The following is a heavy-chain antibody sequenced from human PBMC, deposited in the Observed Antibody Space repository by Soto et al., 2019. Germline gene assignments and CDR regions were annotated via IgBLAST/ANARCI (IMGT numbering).Heavy chain of an antibody. CDR3: ARDSYYYYGMDV. Sequence: SETLSLTCNVSGASVSSGSYYWSWIRQPPGKGLEWIGYIYYSGTTNYNTPLRSRVTISLDTSKNRFSLKLSSVTAADTAVYYCARDSYYYYGMDVWGQGTTVTVSS. V-gene: IGHV4-61*01. CDR1: GASVSSGSYY. J-gene: IGHJ6*02. CDR2: IYYSGTT.